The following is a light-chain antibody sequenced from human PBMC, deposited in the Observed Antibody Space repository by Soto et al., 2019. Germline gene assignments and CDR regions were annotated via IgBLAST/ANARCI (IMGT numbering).Light chain of an antibody. J-gene: IGLJ3*02. CDR1: TGGVSSGHY. CDR2: DTS. CDR3: LLSYSGFRV. V-gene: IGLV7-46*01. Sequence: QAVVTQEPSLTVSPGGTVTLTCGSSTGGVSSGHYPYWFQQKPDQAPRTLTYDTSKKHSWTPARFSGSLLGGKAALTLSGAQPEDEAEYYCLLSYSGFRVFGGGTQLTVL.